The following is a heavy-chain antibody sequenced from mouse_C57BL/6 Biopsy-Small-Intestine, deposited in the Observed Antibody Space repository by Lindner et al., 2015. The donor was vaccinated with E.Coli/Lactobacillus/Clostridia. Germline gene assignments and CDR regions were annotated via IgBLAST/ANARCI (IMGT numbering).Heavy chain of an antibody. CDR1: GYTLTGFY. D-gene: IGHD1-1*02. V-gene: IGHV1-72*04. Sequence: SVKVSCKASGYTLTGFYIHWVRQAPGQGFEWMGWVDPNSGDTNYAQNFQGRVTMTRDTSIGTAYMELTRLRSDDTAVYYCARHFGVVKDYYYFYGVDVWGHRTTVTVSS. CDR2: VDPNSGDT. J-gene: IGHJ1*01. CDR3: ARHFGVVKDYYYFYGVDV.